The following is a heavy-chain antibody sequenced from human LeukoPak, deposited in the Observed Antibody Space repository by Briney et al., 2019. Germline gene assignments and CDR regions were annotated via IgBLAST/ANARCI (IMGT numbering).Heavy chain of an antibody. CDR3: ARDLSYGTRRFYGMDV. V-gene: IGHV3-21*01. Sequence: GGSLRLSFAASGFTFSSYSMNWFRQAPGKGLEWFSAISRSSSDIYYADSVKGRFTVSRDNAKNSLYLQMNSLRAEDTAVYYCARDLSYGTRRFYGMDVWGQGTTVTVSS. J-gene: IGHJ6*02. D-gene: IGHD5-18*01. CDR2: ISRSSSDI. CDR1: GFTFSSYS.